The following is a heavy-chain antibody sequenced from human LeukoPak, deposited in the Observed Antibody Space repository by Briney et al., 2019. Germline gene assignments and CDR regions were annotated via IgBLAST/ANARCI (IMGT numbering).Heavy chain of an antibody. CDR2: IYYRGST. CDR1: GGSISSSSYY. CDR3: ARGLPTRYYFDY. D-gene: IGHD2-15*01. V-gene: IGHV4-39*01. Sequence: SETLSLTCTVSGGSISSSSYYWGWIRQPPGKGLEWIGSIYYRGSTYYNPSLRSRVTISVDTSKNQFSLKLSSVTAADTAVYYCARGLPTRYYFDYWGQGTLVTVSS. J-gene: IGHJ4*02.